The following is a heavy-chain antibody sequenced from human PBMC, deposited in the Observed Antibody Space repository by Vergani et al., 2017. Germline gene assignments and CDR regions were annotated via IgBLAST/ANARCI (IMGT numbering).Heavy chain of an antibody. CDR1: GYSFTSYW. V-gene: IGHV5-51*01. CDR2: IYPGDSDT. Sequence: EVPLVPSGAEVKTPGESLTISCKGSGYSFTSYWIGWVRQMPGKGLEWMGIIYPGDSDTRYSPSFQGQVTISADKSISTAYLQWSSLKASDTAMYYCARRPQYSSSAGPYYFDYWGQGTLVTVSS. CDR3: ARRPQYSSSAGPYYFDY. D-gene: IGHD6-6*01. J-gene: IGHJ4*02.